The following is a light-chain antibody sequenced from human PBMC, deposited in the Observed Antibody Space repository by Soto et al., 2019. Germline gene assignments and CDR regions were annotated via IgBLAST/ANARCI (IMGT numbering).Light chain of an antibody. CDR2: EVN. CDR3: VSFTATSTHV. V-gene: IGLV2-14*01. CDR1: SSDIGAYDY. J-gene: IGLJ1*01. Sequence: QSWPTQPASLSGSPGQSINISCTATSSDIGAYDYVSWFQQHPGKAPKLMISEVNNRPSGVSNRVSGSKSGNTAYLTISGLQVEDEAEYFCVSFTATSTHVFGAGTKVTV.